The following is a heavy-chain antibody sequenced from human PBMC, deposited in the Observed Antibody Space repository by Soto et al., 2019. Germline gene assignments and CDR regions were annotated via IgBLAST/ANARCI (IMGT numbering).Heavy chain of an antibody. D-gene: IGHD5-18*01. CDR1: GFTFSNYA. CDR3: ARATGPNGYNYYYFAMDV. J-gene: IGHJ6*02. CDR2: ISYDGSDK. V-gene: IGHV3-30-3*01. Sequence: QVHLVESGGGVVQPGRSLRLSCAASGFTFSNYAMHWVRQAPGKGLEWVAVISYDGSDKYNANSVKGRFTISRDNSKNTLYLQMNSLRAEDTAVYYCARATGPNGYNYYYFAMDVWGQGTTVTVSS.